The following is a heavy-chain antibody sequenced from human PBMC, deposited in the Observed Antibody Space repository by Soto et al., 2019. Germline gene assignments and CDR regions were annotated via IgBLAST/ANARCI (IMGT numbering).Heavy chain of an antibody. CDR3: SRRSAIVGGAAALDV. V-gene: IGHV1-18*01. CDR1: GYTFINYG. J-gene: IGHJ3*01. Sequence: QVQLVQSGAEVKKPGASVRVSCKTSGYTFINYGITWVRQAPGQGLEWMGWLSAYNGDTSSSEKLQDRFTMTTDTSTNKMYMDLRSLTSDDTAVNYCSRRSAIVGGAAALDVWGQGTMVIVSS. CDR2: LSAYNGDT. D-gene: IGHD1-26*01.